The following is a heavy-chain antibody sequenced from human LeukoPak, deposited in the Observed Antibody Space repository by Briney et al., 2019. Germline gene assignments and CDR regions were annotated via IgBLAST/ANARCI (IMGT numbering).Heavy chain of an antibody. Sequence: PGGPLRLSCAASGFTFSNYAMSWVRQAPGKGLEWVSAISGSGGSTYYADSVKGRFTISRDNSKNTLYLQMNSLRAEDTAVYYCAKGITIFGVARDYFDYWGQGTLVTVSS. V-gene: IGHV3-23*01. CDR3: AKGITIFGVARDYFDY. J-gene: IGHJ4*02. CDR1: GFTFSNYA. D-gene: IGHD3-3*01. CDR2: ISGSGGST.